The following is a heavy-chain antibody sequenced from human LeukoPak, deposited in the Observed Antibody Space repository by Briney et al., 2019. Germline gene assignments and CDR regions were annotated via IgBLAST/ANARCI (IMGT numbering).Heavy chain of an antibody. CDR3: ARITFGGVIVPFDY. J-gene: IGHJ4*02. CDR2: MNPNSGNT. CDR1: GHTFTSYD. D-gene: IGHD3-16*02. V-gene: IGHV1-8*01. Sequence: GASVKVSCKASGHTFTSYDINWVRQATGQGREWMGWMNPNSGNTGYAQKFQGRVTMTRNTSISTAYMELSSLRSEDTAVYYCARITFGGVIVPFDYWGQGTLVTVSS.